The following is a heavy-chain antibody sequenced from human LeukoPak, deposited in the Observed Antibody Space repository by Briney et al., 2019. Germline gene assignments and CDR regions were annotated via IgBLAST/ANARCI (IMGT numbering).Heavy chain of an antibody. CDR2: IKSKTDGGTT. V-gene: IGHV3-15*01. CDR1: GFTFSNAW. Sequence: GGSLRLSCAASGFTFSNAWMSWVRQAPGKGLEWVGRIKSKTDGGTTDYAAPVKGRFTISRDDSKNTLYLQMNSLRAEDTAVYYCAKDNAVVVAATILTWDYWGHGTLVTVSS. J-gene: IGHJ4*01. CDR3: AKDNAVVVAATILTWDY. D-gene: IGHD2-15*01.